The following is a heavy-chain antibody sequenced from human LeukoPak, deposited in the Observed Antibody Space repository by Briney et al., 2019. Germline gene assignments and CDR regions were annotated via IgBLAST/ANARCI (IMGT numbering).Heavy chain of an antibody. J-gene: IGHJ4*02. CDR2: ISSNVGST. V-gene: IGHV3-64*04. CDR1: AFTFSSYA. D-gene: IGHD3-22*01. CDR3: AKDLVAIRDSSGYYYEGYFDY. Sequence: PGGSLRLSFSPSAFTFSSYAMHSVRQAPGKRLEYVSAISSNVGSTYYPNAMTCRFTTSRDNSTNTLYLQMNSLSAEDTAVYYSAKDLVAIRDSSGYYYEGYFDYWGQGTLVTVSS.